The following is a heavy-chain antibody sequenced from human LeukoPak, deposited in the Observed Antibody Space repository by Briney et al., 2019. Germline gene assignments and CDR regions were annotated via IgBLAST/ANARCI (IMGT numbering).Heavy chain of an antibody. V-gene: IGHV4-4*07. D-gene: IGHD3-22*01. J-gene: IGHJ4*02. Sequence: PSETLSLTCTVSGGSISSYFWSWIRQPAGKGLEWIGRIYASGSTNYNPSLKSRVTMSVDTSKNQFSLELRSVTAADTAVYFCARGASNDDSVGRLFDYWGQGTLVTVSS. CDR3: ARGASNDDSVGRLFDY. CDR1: GGSISSYF. CDR2: IYASGST.